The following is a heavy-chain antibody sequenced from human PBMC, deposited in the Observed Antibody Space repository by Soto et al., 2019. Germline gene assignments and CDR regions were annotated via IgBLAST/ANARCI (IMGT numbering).Heavy chain of an antibody. J-gene: IGHJ3*02. V-gene: IGHV3-23*01. CDR2: ISGRGGST. Sequence: PGGSLRLSCAASGFTFSSYAMSWVRQAPGKGLEWVSGISGRGGSTYYADSVKGRFTISRDNSKNTLYMQMNSLRAEDTAVYYCGKDPNGDYVGAFDMWGQGTMVTVSS. CDR1: GFTFSSYA. D-gene: IGHD4-17*01. CDR3: GKDPNGDYVGAFDM.